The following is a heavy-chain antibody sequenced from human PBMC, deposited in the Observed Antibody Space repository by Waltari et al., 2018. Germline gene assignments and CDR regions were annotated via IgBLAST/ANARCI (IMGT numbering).Heavy chain of an antibody. CDR2: IYYSAST. J-gene: IGHJ4*02. V-gene: IGHV4-59*01. CDR3: ARGPYYYVDY. Sequence: QVQLQESGPGLVKPSETLSLTCTVSGGSISSYYWSWIRQPPGKGLEWIGYIYYSASTNYNPSRKSRVTTSVATSKNQFSLKLSSVTAADTAVYYCARGPYYYVDYWGQGTLVTVSS. D-gene: IGHD3-10*02. CDR1: GGSISSYY.